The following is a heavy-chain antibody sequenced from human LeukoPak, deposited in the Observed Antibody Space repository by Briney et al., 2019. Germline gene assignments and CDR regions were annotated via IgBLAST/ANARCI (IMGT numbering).Heavy chain of an antibody. D-gene: IGHD6-19*01. CDR1: GYSFPGYW. Sequence: GESLKISCKGSGYSFPGYWIGWVRQMPGKGLEWMGFIYPGDSDTRYSPSFQGQVTISADKSISTAYLQWRSVKASHTDMYYCARRHKYSSGWSHYFDYWGQGTLVTVSS. V-gene: IGHV5-51*01. CDR3: ARRHKYSSGWSHYFDY. CDR2: IYPGDSDT. J-gene: IGHJ4*02.